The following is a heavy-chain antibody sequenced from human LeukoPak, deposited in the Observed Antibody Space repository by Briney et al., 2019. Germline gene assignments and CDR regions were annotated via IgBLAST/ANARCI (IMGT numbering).Heavy chain of an antibody. CDR1: GYSFTNYW. D-gene: IGHD5-24*01. J-gene: IGHJ6*02. V-gene: IGHV5-51*01. CDR2: IYPDDSDT. CDR3: ARHDRDGYNDYYYGMDV. Sequence: GEALKISCKGSGYSFTNYWIGWGRQMPGKGLEWMGIIYPDDSDTTYSPSFQGQVTISADKSISTAYLQWSSLKASDTAMYYCARHDRDGYNDYYYGMDVWGQGTTVSVSS.